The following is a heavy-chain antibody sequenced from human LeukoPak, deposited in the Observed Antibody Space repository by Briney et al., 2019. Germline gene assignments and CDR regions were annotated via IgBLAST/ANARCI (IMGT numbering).Heavy chain of an antibody. Sequence: QPGGSLRLSCAASGFTFSSYGMHWVRQAPGKGLEWVAFIRYDGSNKYYADSVKGRFTISRDNSKNTLYLQMNSLRAEDTAVYYCARSPVRAAYYYMDVWGKGTTVTVSS. CDR3: ARSPVRAAYYYMDV. D-gene: IGHD2-15*01. CDR2: IRYDGSNK. CDR1: GFTFSSYG. J-gene: IGHJ6*03. V-gene: IGHV3-30*02.